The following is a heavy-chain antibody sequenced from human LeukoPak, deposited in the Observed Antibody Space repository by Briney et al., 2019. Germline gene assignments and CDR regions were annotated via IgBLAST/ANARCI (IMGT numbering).Heavy chain of an antibody. CDR1: GFNFSSYE. V-gene: IGHV3-48*03. CDR3: ASSPSNIWFGECYFDY. CDR2: ISSSGSTI. D-gene: IGHD3-10*01. Sequence: GGSLRLSCAASGFNFSSYEMNWVRQAPGKGLEWVSYISSSGSTIYYAASVKGRFTISRDNAKNSLYLQMNSRRTEDTAVYYVASSPSNIWFGECYFDYWGQRTLVTVSS. J-gene: IGHJ4*02.